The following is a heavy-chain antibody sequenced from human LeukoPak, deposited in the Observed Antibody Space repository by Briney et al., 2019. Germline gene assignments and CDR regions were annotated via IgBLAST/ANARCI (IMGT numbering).Heavy chain of an antibody. CDR2: ISAYNGNT. J-gene: IGHJ4*02. V-gene: IGHV1-18*01. D-gene: IGHD5-18*01. Sequence: GASVKVSCKASGYTFTSYGISWVLQAPGQGLEWMGWISAYNGNTNYAQKLQGRVTMTTDTSTSTAYMELRSLRSDDTAVYYCARAPTALVRGATFDYWGQGTLVTVSS. CDR1: GYTFTSYG. CDR3: ARAPTALVRGATFDY.